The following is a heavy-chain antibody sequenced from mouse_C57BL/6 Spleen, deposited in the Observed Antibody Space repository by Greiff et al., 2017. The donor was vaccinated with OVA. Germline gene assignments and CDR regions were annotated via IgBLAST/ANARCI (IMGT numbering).Heavy chain of an antibody. V-gene: IGHV3-8*01. CDR1: GYSITSDY. CDR2: ISYSGST. Sequence: EVMLVESGPGLAKPSQTLSLSCSVTGYSITSDYWHWIRKFPGNKLEYMGYISYSGSTYYNPSLKSRISITRDTSKNQYYLQLNSVTTEDTATYYCARSFSYYSNSYYFGYWGQGTTLTVSS. D-gene: IGHD2-5*01. CDR3: ARSFSYYSNSYYFGY. J-gene: IGHJ2*01.